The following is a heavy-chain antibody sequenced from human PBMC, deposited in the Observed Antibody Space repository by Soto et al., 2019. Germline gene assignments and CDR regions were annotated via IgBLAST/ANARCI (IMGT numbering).Heavy chain of an antibody. J-gene: IGHJ5*02. V-gene: IGHV3-30*18. Sequence: VGSLRLSCAASGFTFSSYGMHWVRQAPGKGLEWVAVISYDGSNKYYADSVKGRFTISRGNSKNTLYLQMNSLRAEDTAVYYCAKDLGYSSGWGFDPWGQGTLVTVSS. CDR1: GFTFSSYG. D-gene: IGHD6-19*01. CDR2: ISYDGSNK. CDR3: AKDLGYSSGWGFDP.